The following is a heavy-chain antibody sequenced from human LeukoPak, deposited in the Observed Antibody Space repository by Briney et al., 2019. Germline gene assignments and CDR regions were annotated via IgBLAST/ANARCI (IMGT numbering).Heavy chain of an antibody. CDR1: GDSISSSSSY. D-gene: IGHD1-20*01. V-gene: IGHV4-39*01. Sequence: ASETLSLTCTVSGDSISSSSSYWGWIRQPPGEGLEWIGSIYYSGSTYYNPSLKSRVTISVDTSKNQCSLRLNSVTAADTAVYYCARRYGEYIWNDGMHYYYYYMDVWGNGTTVTVSS. J-gene: IGHJ6*03. CDR2: IYYSGST. CDR3: ARRYGEYIWNDGMHYYYYYMDV.